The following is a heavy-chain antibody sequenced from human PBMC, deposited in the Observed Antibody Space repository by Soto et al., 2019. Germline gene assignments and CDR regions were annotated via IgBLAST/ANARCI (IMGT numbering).Heavy chain of an antibody. CDR2: ISSSGSTI. CDR1: GFTFSDYY. Sequence: QVQLVESGGGLVKPGGSLRLSCAASGFTFSDYYMSWIRQAPGKGLEWVSYISSSGSTIYYADSVKGRFTISRDDAKNSLYLQMNSLRAEDTAVYYCARDTAKYSSSSIRGRRAFDIWGQGTMVTVSS. J-gene: IGHJ3*02. V-gene: IGHV3-11*01. CDR3: ARDTAKYSSSSIRGRRAFDI. D-gene: IGHD6-6*01.